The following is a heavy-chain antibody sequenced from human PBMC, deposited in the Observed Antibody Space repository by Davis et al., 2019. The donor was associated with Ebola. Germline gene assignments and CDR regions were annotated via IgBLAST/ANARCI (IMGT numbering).Heavy chain of an antibody. D-gene: IGHD1-1*01. Sequence: SETLSLTCAVSGGSISSSNWWRWVRQPPGKGLEWIGEIYHSGSTNYNPSLKSRVTISVDTSKNHFSLKLSSVTAADTAVYYCARGGTTGTSYWGQGTLVTVSS. CDR2: IYHSGST. V-gene: IGHV4-4*02. CDR3: ARGGTTGTSY. CDR1: GGSISSSNW. J-gene: IGHJ4*02.